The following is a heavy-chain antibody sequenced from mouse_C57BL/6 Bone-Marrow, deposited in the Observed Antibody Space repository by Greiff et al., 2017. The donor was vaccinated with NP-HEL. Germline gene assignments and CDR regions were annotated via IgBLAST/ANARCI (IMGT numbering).Heavy chain of an antibody. V-gene: IGHV1-22*01. CDR2: INPNNGGT. Sequence: VQLKESGPELVKPGASVKMSCKASGYTFTDYNMHWVKQSHGKSLEWIGYINPNNGGTSYNQKFKGKATLTVNKSSSTAYMELRSLTSEDSAVYYCARSDGSSFYWYFDVWGTGTTVTVSS. J-gene: IGHJ1*03. CDR1: GYTFTDYN. CDR3: ARSDGSSFYWYFDV. D-gene: IGHD1-1*01.